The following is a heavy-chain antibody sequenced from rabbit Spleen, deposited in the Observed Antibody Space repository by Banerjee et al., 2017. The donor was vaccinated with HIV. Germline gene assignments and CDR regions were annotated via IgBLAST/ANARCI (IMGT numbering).Heavy chain of an antibody. CDR2: INASTGKP. D-gene: IGHD1-1*01. CDR1: GFSFSDRDV. J-gene: IGHJ4*01. V-gene: IGHV1S40*01. CDR3: ARDLVGVIGWNFYL. Sequence: QSLEESGGDLVKPGASLTLTCKASGFSFSDRDVMCWVHQAPGKGLEWIACINASTGKPVYATWASGRFTISRTSSTTVTLRMTSLTAADRATYFCARDLVGVIGWNFYLWGPGTLVTVS.